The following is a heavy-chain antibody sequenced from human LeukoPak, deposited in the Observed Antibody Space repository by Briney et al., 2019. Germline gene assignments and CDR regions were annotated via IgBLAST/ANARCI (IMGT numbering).Heavy chain of an antibody. CDR3: ARSSGTPSPMITFGGVIAHYYFDY. CDR1: GFTFISYS. CDR2: ISSSSSYI. J-gene: IGHJ4*02. D-gene: IGHD3-16*02. Sequence: GGSLRLSCAASGFTFISYSMNWVRQAPGKGLEWVSSISSSSSYIYYADSVKGRFTTSRDNSKNTLYLKMNSLRAEATAVYSCARSSGTPSPMITFGGVIAHYYFDYWGQGTLVTVSS. V-gene: IGHV3-21*01.